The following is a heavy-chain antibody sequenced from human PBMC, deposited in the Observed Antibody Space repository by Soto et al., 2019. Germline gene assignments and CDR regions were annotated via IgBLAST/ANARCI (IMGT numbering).Heavy chain of an antibody. Sequence: QVQLVESGGGVVQPGRSLRLSCAASGFTFSSYAMYWVRQAPGKGLEWVAVISYDGSNKYYADSVKGRFTISRDNSKNTLYLPMNSLRAEDTAVYYCARAGCDGGRCYTLVGLRYGMDVWGQGTTVTVSS. CDR1: GFTFSSYA. CDR3: ARAGCDGGRCYTLVGLRYGMDV. V-gene: IGHV3-30-3*01. J-gene: IGHJ6*02. D-gene: IGHD2-15*01. CDR2: ISYDGSNK.